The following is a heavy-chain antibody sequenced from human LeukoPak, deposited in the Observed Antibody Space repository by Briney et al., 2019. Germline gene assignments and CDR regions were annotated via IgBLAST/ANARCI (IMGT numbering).Heavy chain of an antibody. D-gene: IGHD5-24*01. V-gene: IGHV4-31*09. CDR3: AKMALEMPKAPSFTY. CDR1: GGSISSDAYY. J-gene: IGHJ4*02. Sequence: SETLSLTCTVSGGSISSDAYYWSWIRQPPGKGLEWIGYIYYSGSTNYNPSLKSRVNISIDKSKNQFSLRLNSVTAADTAIYYWAKMALEMPKAPSFTYGAQGPRVTVPS. CDR2: IYYSGST.